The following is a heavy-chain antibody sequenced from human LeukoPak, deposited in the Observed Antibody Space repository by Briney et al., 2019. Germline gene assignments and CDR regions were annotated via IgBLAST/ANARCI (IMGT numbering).Heavy chain of an antibody. D-gene: IGHD3-3*01. J-gene: IGHJ3*02. CDR1: GGSISSSNW. Sequence: SETLSLTCAVSGGSISSSNWWSWVRPPPGKGLEWIGEIYHSGSTNYNPSLKSRVTISVDKSKNQFSLKLSSVTAADTAVYYCARDRAYYDFWSGSRAFDIWGQGTMVTVSS. CDR3: ARDRAYYDFWSGSRAFDI. CDR2: IYHSGST. V-gene: IGHV4-4*02.